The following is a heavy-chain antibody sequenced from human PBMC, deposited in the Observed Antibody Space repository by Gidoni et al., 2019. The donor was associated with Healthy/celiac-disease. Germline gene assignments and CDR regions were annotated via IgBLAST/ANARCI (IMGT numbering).Heavy chain of an antibody. CDR2: IYWDDDK. D-gene: IGHD2-15*01. CDR3: AHSSTCSGGSCYSYDY. V-gene: IGHV2-5*02. Sequence: QITLKESGPTLVKPPQTLTLTCTFSGFSLSTSGVGVGWIRQPPGKALEWLALIYWDDDKRYSPSLKSRLTINKDTSKNQVVLTMTNMDPVDTATYYCAHSSTCSGGSCYSYDYWGQGTLVTVSS. CDR1: GFSLSTSGVG. J-gene: IGHJ4*02.